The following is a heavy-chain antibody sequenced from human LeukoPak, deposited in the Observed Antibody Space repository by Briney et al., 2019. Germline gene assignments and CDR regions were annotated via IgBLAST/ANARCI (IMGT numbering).Heavy chain of an antibody. V-gene: IGHV4-30-4*08. D-gene: IGHD1-26*01. CDR1: GGSISSGDYY. CDR2: IYYSGST. CDR3: DRAWAGSGSYSLDY. Sequence: SETLSLTCTVSGGSISSGDYYWSWIRQPPGKGLEWIGYIYYSGSTYYNPSLKSRVTISVDTSKNQFSLKLSSVTAADTAVYYCDRAWAGSGSYSLDYWGQGTLVTVSS. J-gene: IGHJ4*02.